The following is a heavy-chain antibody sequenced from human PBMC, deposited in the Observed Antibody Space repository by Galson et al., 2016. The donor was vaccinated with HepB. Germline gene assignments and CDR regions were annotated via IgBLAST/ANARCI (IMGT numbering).Heavy chain of an antibody. D-gene: IGHD2-15*01. V-gene: IGHV3-23*01. Sequence: SLRLSCAASGFTFSTYAMSWVRQAPGKALEWVSAISGGGDAAYYADSVKGRFTMSRDNPSSTVFLQMNSLRDEDTALYYCAISLGYCSAGGCYGRVPFDSWGQGTLVTVSS. J-gene: IGHJ4*02. CDR1: GFTFSTYA. CDR2: ISGGGDAA. CDR3: AISLGYCSAGGCYGRVPFDS.